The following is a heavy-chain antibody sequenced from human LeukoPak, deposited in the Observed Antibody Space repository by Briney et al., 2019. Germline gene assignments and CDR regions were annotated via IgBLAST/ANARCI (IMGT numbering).Heavy chain of an antibody. D-gene: IGHD3-9*01. V-gene: IGHV4-59*01. J-gene: IGHJ4*02. CDR3: ARSPRLGPFDY. CDR1: GGSISSYY. Sequence: SETLSLTCTVSGGSISSYYWSWIRQPPGKGLEWIGYIYYTGSTNYNPSLKSRVTISVDTSKNQFSLKLSSVTAADTAVYYCARSPRLGPFDYWGQGTLVTVSS. CDR2: IYYTGST.